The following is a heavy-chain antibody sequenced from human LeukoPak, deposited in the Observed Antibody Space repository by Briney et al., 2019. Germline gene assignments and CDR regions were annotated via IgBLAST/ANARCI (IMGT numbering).Heavy chain of an antibody. D-gene: IGHD3-22*01. CDR2: INQDGTDK. V-gene: IGHV3-7*01. CDR1: GFTFTTYW. Sequence: GGSLRLSCAASGFTFTTYWMSWIRQAPGKGLEWVANINQDGTDKYYVDSVKGRFAISRDNSKNTLYLQMNSLRAEDTAVYYCAKGPSSGYYFVYYGMDVWGQGTTVTVSS. CDR3: AKGPSSGYYFVYYGMDV. J-gene: IGHJ6*02.